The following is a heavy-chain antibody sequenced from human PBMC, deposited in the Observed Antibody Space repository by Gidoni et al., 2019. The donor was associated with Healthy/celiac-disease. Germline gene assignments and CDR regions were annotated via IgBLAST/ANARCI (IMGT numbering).Heavy chain of an antibody. D-gene: IGHD3-22*01. CDR3: ARGSSGYYYGWFDP. CDR2: INHSGST. V-gene: IGHV4-34*01. CDR1: GGSFSGYY. Sequence: QVQLQQWGAGLWKPSETLSLTCAVYGGSFSGYYWSWIRQPPGKGLEWIGEINHSGSTNYNPSLKSRVTISVDTSKNQFSLKLSSVTAADTAVYYCARGSSGYYYGWFDPWGQGTLVTVSS. J-gene: IGHJ5*02.